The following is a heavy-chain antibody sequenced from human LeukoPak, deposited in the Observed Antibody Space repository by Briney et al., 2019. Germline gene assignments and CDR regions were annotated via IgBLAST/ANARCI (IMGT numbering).Heavy chain of an antibody. CDR2: ISGSGDST. CDR1: GFTFSSYA. V-gene: IGHV3-23*01. J-gene: IGHJ6*03. D-gene: IGHD3-3*01. Sequence: GGSLRLSCAASGFTFSSYAMSWVRQAPGKGLDWVSAISGSGDSTYYADFVKGRFTISRDNAKNTLYLQMNSLRAEDTAVYYCARDYDRYYMDVWGKGTTVTVSS. CDR3: ARDYDRYYMDV.